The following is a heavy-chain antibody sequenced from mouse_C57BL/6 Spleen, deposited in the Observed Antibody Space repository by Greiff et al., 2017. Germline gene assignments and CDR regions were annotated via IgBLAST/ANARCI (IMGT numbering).Heavy chain of an antibody. CDR2: IHPNSGST. CDR1: GYTFTSYW. Sequence: VQLQQSGAELVKPGASVKLSCKASGYTFTSYWMHWVKQRPGQGLEWIGMIHPNSGSTNYNEKFKSKATLTVDKSSSTAYMQLSSLTSEDSAVYYCATDSSGYWFAYWGQGTLVTVSA. V-gene: IGHV1-64*01. D-gene: IGHD3-2*02. J-gene: IGHJ3*01. CDR3: ATDSSGYWFAY.